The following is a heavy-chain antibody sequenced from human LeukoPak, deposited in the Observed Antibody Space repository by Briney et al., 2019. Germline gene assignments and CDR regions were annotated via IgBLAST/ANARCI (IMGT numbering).Heavy chain of an antibody. CDR2: IYTSGST. V-gene: IGHV4-61*02. CDR1: GGSISSGSYY. CDR3: ARERMYCSGGSCYPRFDY. D-gene: IGHD2-15*01. J-gene: IGHJ4*02. Sequence: PSETLSLXCTVSGGSISSGSYYWSWIRQPAGKGLEWIGRIYTSGSTNYNPSLKSRVTISVDTSKNQFSLKLSSVTAADTAVYYCARERMYCSGGSCYPRFDYWGQGTLVTVSS.